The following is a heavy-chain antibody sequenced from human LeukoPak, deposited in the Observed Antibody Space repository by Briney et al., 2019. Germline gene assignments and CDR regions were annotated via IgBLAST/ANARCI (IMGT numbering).Heavy chain of an antibody. D-gene: IGHD2/OR15-2a*01. CDR2: INADGGRT. J-gene: IGHJ6*02. CDR1: GFTFDGYA. Sequence: GSLRPSCVASGFTFDGYAMHWVRQAPGKGLEWVSLINADGGRTYYADSVNGRFTISRDNSKNSLYLQMNSLRSEDSAVYYCATWAFYHGMDVWGQGTTVIVSS. V-gene: IGHV3-43*02. CDR3: ATWAFYHGMDV.